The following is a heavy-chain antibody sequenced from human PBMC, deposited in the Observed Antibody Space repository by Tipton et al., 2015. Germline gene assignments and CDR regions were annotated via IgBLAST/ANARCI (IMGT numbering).Heavy chain of an antibody. J-gene: IGHJ5*02. CDR3: ARILEWQTARFDP. Sequence: LRPSCAASGFTFDDYAMHWVRQAPGKGLEWIGYIYYSGIATYNPSLKSRVTISIDTSKNHFSLNLTSVTAADTAVYYCARILEWQTARFDPWGQGTLVTVSS. CDR1: GFTFDDYA. D-gene: IGHD3-3*01. V-gene: IGHV4-59*01. CDR2: IYYSGIA.